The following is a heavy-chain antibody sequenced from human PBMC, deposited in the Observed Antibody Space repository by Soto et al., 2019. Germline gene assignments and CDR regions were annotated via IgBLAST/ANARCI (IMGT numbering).Heavy chain of an antibody. J-gene: IGHJ5*02. V-gene: IGHV1-18*04. CDR2: ISTYNGGT. Sequence: QVQLVQSGAEVKKPGASVKVSCKASGYTFTSNAITWVRQAPGQGLEWMGWISTYNGGTNYAQKFQGRVTLTADTSTNTAYMELRSLRSDDTAVYYCARVWGSYHAPSGGAGFDPWGQGTLVTVSS. CDR3: ARVWGSYHAPSGGAGFDP. D-gene: IGHD3-16*02. CDR1: GYTFTSNA.